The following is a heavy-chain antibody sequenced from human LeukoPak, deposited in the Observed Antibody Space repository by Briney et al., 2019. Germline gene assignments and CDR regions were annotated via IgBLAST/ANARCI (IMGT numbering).Heavy chain of an antibody. J-gene: IGHJ4*02. Sequence: SGTLSLTCDVSGGSISNGNWWSWVRQPPGKGLEWIGEIYHTGRTNYNPSLKSRVSISVDKSKNQLSLNLNSVTAADTAVYYCVRCGSYCLDYWAREPWSPSPQ. CDR1: GGSISNGNW. D-gene: IGHD1-26*01. CDR3: VRCGSYCLDY. V-gene: IGHV4-4*02. CDR2: IYHTGRT.